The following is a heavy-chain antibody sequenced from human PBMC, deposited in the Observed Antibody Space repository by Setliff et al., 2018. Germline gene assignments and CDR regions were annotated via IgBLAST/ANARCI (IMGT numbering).Heavy chain of an antibody. CDR1: GGSISSSSYY. J-gene: IGHJ5*02. V-gene: IGHV4-39*07. CDR3: ARRETYYNFWSGPSLAPNWFDP. Sequence: PSETLSLTCTVSGGSISSSSYYWGWIRQPPGKGLEWIGSIYYSGSTYYNPSLKSRVTISVDTSKDQFSLKLSSVTAADTAVYYCARRETYYNFWSGPSLAPNWFDPWGQGTLVTVSS. CDR2: IYYSGST. D-gene: IGHD3-3*01.